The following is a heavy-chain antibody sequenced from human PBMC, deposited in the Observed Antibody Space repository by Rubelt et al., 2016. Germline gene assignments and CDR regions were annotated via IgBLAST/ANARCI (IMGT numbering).Heavy chain of an antibody. CDR1: GFTFSNAW. CDR3: ARDPSGRQWQLHYDY. D-gene: IGHD1-26*01. CDR2: ISSSGSFT. V-gene: IGHV3-21*06. J-gene: IGHJ4*02. Sequence: EVQLVESGGGLVKPGGSLRLSCAASGFTFSNAWMNWVRQAPGKGLEWVSSISSSGSFTYYGDSLKGRSSITRDNGKSSLFLQISSPRVEDTAIYYCARDPSGRQWQLHYDYWGQGTLVTVSS.